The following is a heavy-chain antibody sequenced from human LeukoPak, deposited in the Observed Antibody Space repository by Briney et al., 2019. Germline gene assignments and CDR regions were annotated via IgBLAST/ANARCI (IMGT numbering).Heavy chain of an antibody. V-gene: IGHV5-51*01. CDR3: ARLSNDWSLDY. Sequence: GEALEIPRKGSGYRFTTYWIGWGRQLPGKGLEWMGIIYPGESDIKLSPSFQGQVTISADKSISTAYLQGSSLKASDAAVYYCARLSNDWSLDYWGQGTLVTVSS. CDR1: GYRFTTYW. D-gene: IGHD3-9*01. CDR2: IYPGESDI. J-gene: IGHJ4*02.